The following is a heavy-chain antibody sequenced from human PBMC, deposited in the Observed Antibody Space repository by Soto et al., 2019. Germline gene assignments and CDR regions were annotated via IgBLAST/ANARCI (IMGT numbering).Heavy chain of an antibody. J-gene: IGHJ6*02. CDR2: IIPLFGTT. Sequence: QVQVVQSGVEVRRPGSSVKVSCKASGDTFKNCVISWVRQAPGQGLEWMGGIIPLFGTTDFAQRFQGRLTITTDESTTTAYMELSRLRSEDTATYYCAAELGFGKVSVVWXQGTTVIVSS. D-gene: IGHD7-27*01. V-gene: IGHV1-69*01. CDR1: GDTFKNCV. CDR3: AAELGFGKVSVV.